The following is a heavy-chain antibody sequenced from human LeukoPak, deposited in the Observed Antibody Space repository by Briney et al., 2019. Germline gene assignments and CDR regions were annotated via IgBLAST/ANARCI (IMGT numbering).Heavy chain of an antibody. Sequence: PGGSLRLSCAASGFTFSSYGMSWVRQAPGKGLEWVSSISGSGGNTYYADSAKGRFTISRDNSKNTVYLQMKSLRAEDTALYYCAQGSQQWLPEWHYWGQGTLVTVPS. CDR3: AQGSQQWLPEWHY. CDR2: ISGSGGNT. CDR1: GFTFSSYG. V-gene: IGHV3-23*01. J-gene: IGHJ4*02. D-gene: IGHD6-19*01.